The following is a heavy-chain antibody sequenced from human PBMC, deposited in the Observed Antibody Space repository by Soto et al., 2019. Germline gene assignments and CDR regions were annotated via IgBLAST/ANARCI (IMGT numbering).Heavy chain of an antibody. CDR3: ARDGLRLGELSLLTAFDI. Sequence: GASVKVSCKASGYTFTGYYMHWVRQAPGQGLEWMGWINPKSGGTNYAQKFQGRGTMTRDTSISTAYMELSRLRSDDTAVYYCARDGLRLGELSLLTAFDIWGKGTMVTVSS. D-gene: IGHD3-16*02. CDR2: INPKSGGT. V-gene: IGHV1-2*02. J-gene: IGHJ3*02. CDR1: GYTFTGYY.